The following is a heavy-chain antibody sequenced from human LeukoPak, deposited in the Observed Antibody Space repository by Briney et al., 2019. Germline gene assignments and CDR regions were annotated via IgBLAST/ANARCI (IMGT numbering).Heavy chain of an antibody. D-gene: IGHD6-6*01. CDR3: AREGLKSIAARPYYFDY. CDR2: INHSGST. Sequence: SETLSPTCAVYGGSFSGYYWSWIRQPPGKGLEWIGEINHSGSTNYNPSLKSRVTISVDTSKNQFSLKLSSVTAADTAVYYCAREGLKSIAARPYYFDYWGQGTLVTVSS. J-gene: IGHJ4*02. V-gene: IGHV4-34*01. CDR1: GGSFSGYY.